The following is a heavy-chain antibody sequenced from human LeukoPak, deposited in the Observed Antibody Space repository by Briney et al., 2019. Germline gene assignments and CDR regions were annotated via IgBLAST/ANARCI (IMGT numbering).Heavy chain of an antibody. D-gene: IGHD4/OR15-4a*01. V-gene: IGHV7-4-1*02. Sequence: GASVRVSCEASGYDFTAYTLNWVRQAPGQGLEWMGWINTRTVNPTYAQGFVGRFVFSVDTSVNTAYLQISSLKAEDTAVYYCVRVGVLTTVFDYWGQGTLVAVSS. J-gene: IGHJ4*02. CDR2: INTRTVNP. CDR1: GYDFTAYT. CDR3: VRVGVLTTVFDY.